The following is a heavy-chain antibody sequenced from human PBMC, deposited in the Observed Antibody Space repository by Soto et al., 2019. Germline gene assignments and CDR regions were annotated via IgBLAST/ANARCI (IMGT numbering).Heavy chain of an antibody. J-gene: IGHJ4*02. CDR2: IYPGDSDT. CDR3: GGRKDTMIVEGGFDY. D-gene: IGHD3-22*01. CDR1: GYSFTSYW. Sequence: GESLKISCKGSGYSFTSYWIGWVRQMPGKGLEWMGIIYPGDSDTRYSPSFQGQVTISADKSISTAYLQWSSLKASDTAMYYCGGRKDTMIVEGGFDYWGQGTLVTVPS. V-gene: IGHV5-51*01.